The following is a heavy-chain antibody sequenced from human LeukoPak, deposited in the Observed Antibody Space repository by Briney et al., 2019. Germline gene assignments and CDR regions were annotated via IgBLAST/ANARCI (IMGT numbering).Heavy chain of an antibody. Sequence: ASVKVSCKASGCTFISYAMNWVRQAPGQGLEWMGWINTNTGNPTYAQGFTGRFVFSLDASVSTAYLQISSLKAEDTAVYYCARSGIAAAGTSIGYWGQGTLVTVSS. V-gene: IGHV7-4-1*02. CDR2: INTNTGNP. J-gene: IGHJ4*02. D-gene: IGHD6-13*01. CDR3: ARSGIAAAGTSIGY. CDR1: GCTFISYA.